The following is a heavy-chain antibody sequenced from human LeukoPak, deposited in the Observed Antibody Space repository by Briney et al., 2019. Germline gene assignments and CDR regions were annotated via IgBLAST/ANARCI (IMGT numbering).Heavy chain of an antibody. CDR3: ARGGPPDSSGYYYNFDY. V-gene: IGHV3-7*01. Sequence: GGSLRLSCAASGFIFSNYWMSWVRQAPGKGLEWVANIKQDGSENYYVDSVKGRFTISRDNAKNSLYLQMNSLRAEDTAVYYCARGGPPDSSGYYYNFDYWGQGTLVTVSS. CDR1: GFIFSNYW. CDR2: IKQDGSEN. J-gene: IGHJ4*02. D-gene: IGHD3-22*01.